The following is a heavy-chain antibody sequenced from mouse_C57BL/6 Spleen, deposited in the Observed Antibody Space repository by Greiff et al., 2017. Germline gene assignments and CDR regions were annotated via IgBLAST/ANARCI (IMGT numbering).Heavy chain of an antibody. CDR1: GYAFSSYW. CDR2: IYPGDGDT. J-gene: IGHJ2*01. V-gene: IGHV1-80*01. D-gene: IGHD2-4*01. Sequence: QVQLQQSGAELVKPGASVKISCKASGYAFSSYWMNWVKPRPGKGLERIGQIYPGDGDTNSNGKFKGKATLTADKASSTAYMQLSSLTSEDSAVYFCANDYEYWGQGTTVTVSS. CDR3: ANDYEY.